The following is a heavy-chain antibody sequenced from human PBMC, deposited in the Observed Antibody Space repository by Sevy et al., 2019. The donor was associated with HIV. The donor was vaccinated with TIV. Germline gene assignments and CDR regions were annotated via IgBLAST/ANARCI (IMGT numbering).Heavy chain of an antibody. CDR3: AKLATVNSDYYYMDV. D-gene: IGHD1-1*01. CDR2: ISNGADMT. V-gene: IGHV3-23*01. J-gene: IGHJ6*03. Sequence: GGSLRLSCAASGFSFRSFAMSWVRQAPGKGLEWVSLISNGADMTYYADSVKGRFTISRDNSKNTVYLQMNSLRAEDTAVYYCAKLATVNSDYYYMDVWGKGTTVTVSS. CDR1: GFSFRSFA.